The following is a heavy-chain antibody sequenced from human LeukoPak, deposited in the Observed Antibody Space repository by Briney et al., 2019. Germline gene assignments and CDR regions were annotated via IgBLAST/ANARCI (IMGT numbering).Heavy chain of an antibody. V-gene: IGHV3-30-3*01. D-gene: IGHD2-2*01. J-gene: IGHJ6*02. CDR1: GFTFSSYA. CDR2: ISYDGSNK. CDR3: ARDPERVVPPYYYYGMDV. Sequence: GRSLRLSCAASGFTFSSYAMHWVRQAPGKGLEWVAVISYDGSNKYYAGSVKGRFTISRDNSKNTLYLQMNSLRAEDTAVYYCARDPERVVPPYYYYGMDVWGQGTTVTVSS.